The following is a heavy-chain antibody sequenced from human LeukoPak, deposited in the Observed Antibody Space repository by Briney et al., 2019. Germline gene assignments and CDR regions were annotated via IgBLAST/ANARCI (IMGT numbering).Heavy chain of an antibody. Sequence: GGSLRLSCAASGFTFSSYAMHWVRQAPGKGLEWVAVISYDGSNKYYADSVKGRFTISRDNSKNTLYLQMNSLRAEDTAVYYCARGPWIQLWSYPFDYWGQGTLVTVSS. D-gene: IGHD5-18*01. CDR3: ARGPWIQLWSYPFDY. CDR1: GFTFSSYA. V-gene: IGHV3-30-3*01. J-gene: IGHJ4*02. CDR2: ISYDGSNK.